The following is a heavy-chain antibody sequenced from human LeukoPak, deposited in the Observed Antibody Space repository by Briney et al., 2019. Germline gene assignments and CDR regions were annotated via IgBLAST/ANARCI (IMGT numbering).Heavy chain of an antibody. D-gene: IGHD3-9*01. CDR3: ARDRTYYDILTGYYKKYYYYYMDV. CDR2: ISSSGSTI. J-gene: IGHJ6*03. CDR1: GFTFSDYY. V-gene: IGHV3-11*01. Sequence: GGSLRLSCAASGFTFSDYYMSWIRQAPGKGLEWVSYISSSGSTIYYADSVEGRFTISRDNAKNSLYLQMNSLRAEDTAVYYCARDRTYYDILTGYYKKYYYYYMDVWGKGTTVTVSS.